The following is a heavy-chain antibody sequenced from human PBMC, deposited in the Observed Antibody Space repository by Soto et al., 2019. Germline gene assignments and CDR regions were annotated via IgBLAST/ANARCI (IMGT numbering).Heavy chain of an antibody. D-gene: IGHD3-10*01. CDR1: GGSISSGGYS. Sequence: SETLSLTCAVSGGSISSGGYSWIWIRHPPGKGLEWIGYIYYSGSTYYNPSLKSRVTISVDTSKNQFSLKLSSVTAADTAVYYCARLPLWFGESEDAFDIWGQGTMVTVSS. CDR3: ARLPLWFGESEDAFDI. J-gene: IGHJ3*02. V-gene: IGHV4-30-2*03. CDR2: IYYSGST.